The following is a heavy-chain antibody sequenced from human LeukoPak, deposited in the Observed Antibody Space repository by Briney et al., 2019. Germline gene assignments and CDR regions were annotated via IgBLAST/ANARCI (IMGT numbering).Heavy chain of an antibody. V-gene: IGHV3-23*01. D-gene: IGHD5-18*01. CDR2: ISGSGSST. CDR1: GFTFTTYA. Sequence: SGGSLRLSCAASGFTFTTYAMSWVRQAPGKGLEWVSAISGSGSSTYYADSVKGRFTISRDNSKNTLYLQMNSLRAEDTAVYYCARVSGYSYGDDAFDIWGQGTMVTVSS. J-gene: IGHJ3*02. CDR3: ARVSGYSYGDDAFDI.